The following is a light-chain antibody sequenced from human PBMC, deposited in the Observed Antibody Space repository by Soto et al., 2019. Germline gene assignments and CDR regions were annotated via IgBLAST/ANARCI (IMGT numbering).Light chain of an antibody. Sequence: EIVLTQSPATLSLSPGEGATLSCRASQSIGTYLAWYQHKPGQAPRLLIYDESNRATGITARFSVSGSGTDFSLTIICLGPEDCAVYYCQQRSNWPRACGGGAKVEIK. CDR2: DES. CDR1: QSIGTY. V-gene: IGKV3-11*01. CDR3: QQRSNWPRA. J-gene: IGKJ4*01.